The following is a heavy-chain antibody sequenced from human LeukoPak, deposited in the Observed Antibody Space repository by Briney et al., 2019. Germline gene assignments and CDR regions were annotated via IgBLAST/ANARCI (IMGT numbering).Heavy chain of an antibody. V-gene: IGHV3-66*01. CDR1: GFTVSSNY. Sequence: GGSLRLSCAASGFTVSSNYMNWVRQAPGKGVEWVSVIYSGGTTYYADSVKGRFTISRDNAKNSLYLQLNSLRAEDTAVYYCARDYAWDSYGLVLDSWGQGALVTVSS. CDR3: ARDYAWDSYGLVLDS. CDR2: IYSGGTT. J-gene: IGHJ4*02. D-gene: IGHD3-16*02.